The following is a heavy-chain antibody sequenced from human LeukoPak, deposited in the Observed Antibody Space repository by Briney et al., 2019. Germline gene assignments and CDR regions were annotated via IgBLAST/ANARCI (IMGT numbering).Heavy chain of an antibody. D-gene: IGHD5-24*01. J-gene: IGHJ4*02. V-gene: IGHV3-7*01. CDR1: GLPFSDYW. CDR3: ARWLELMRNFDW. Sequence: GGPLRLFCVVSGLPFSDYWLRWLRQAPGKGVDGVANIKQDGSEQGHVDALKGRFTISRDNAKNSLSLQMNSLRAEDTAVYYCARWLELMRNFDWWGQGTLVTVSS. CDR2: IKQDGSEQ.